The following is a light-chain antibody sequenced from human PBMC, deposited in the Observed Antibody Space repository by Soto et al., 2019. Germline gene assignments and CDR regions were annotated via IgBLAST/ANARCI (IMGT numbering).Light chain of an antibody. J-gene: IGLJ1*01. CDR1: SSNIGSNY. CDR3: AAWDDSLSGH. CDR2: RNN. Sequence: QSVLTQPPSASGTPGQRVTISCSGSSSNIGSNYVYWYQQLPGTAPKLLIYRNNQRPSGVPDRFSGSKSGTSASLAISGLRSEDEADYYCAAWDDSLSGHFGTGTKVTVL. V-gene: IGLV1-47*01.